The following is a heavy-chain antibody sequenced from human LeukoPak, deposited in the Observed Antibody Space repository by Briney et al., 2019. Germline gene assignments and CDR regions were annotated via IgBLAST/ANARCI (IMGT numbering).Heavy chain of an antibody. CDR2: TYYRSKWYN. CDR1: GASVSSDSVT. CDR3: ARRGAKAAFDY. Sequence: QVQLQQSGPGLVEPSQTLSLTCAISGASVSSDSVTWNWIRQSPSRGLEWLGRTYYRSKWYNDYAVSVKSRIIFNPDTSKNQFSLQLNSVTPDDTAVYYCARRGAKAAFDYWGQGTLVTVSS. J-gene: IGHJ4*02. V-gene: IGHV6-1*01. D-gene: IGHD6-25*01.